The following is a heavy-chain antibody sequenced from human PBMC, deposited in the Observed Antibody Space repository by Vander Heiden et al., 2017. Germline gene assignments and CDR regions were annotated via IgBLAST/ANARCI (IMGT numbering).Heavy chain of an antibody. D-gene: IGHD6-19*01. CDR3: ARGISSSGWYLDWFDP. CDR1: AGSLSRYY. V-gene: IGHV4-59*01. J-gene: IGHJ5*02. CDR2: IYYSGST. Sequence: QVQLQESGPGLVKPSETLSLTCTVSAGSLSRYYWSWIRQPPGKGLEWIGYIYYSGSTNYNPSLKSRVTISVDTSKNQFSLKLSSVTAADTAVYYCARGISSSGWYLDWFDPWGQGTLVTVSS.